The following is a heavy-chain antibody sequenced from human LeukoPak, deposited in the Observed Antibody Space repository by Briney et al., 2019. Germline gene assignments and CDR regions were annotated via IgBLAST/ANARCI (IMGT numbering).Heavy chain of an antibody. CDR1: GFTFSSYD. CDR3: ARGGPYSNYGYYYGMDV. J-gene: IGHJ6*02. Sequence: HPGGSLRLSCAASGFTFSSYDMHWVRQATGKGLEWVSAIGTAGDTYYPGSVKGGVTISRANDTTSLYLQLNSLRAGDTAAYYCARGGPYSNYGYYYGMDVWGQGTTVTVSS. CDR2: IGTAGDT. D-gene: IGHD4-11*01. V-gene: IGHV3-13*01.